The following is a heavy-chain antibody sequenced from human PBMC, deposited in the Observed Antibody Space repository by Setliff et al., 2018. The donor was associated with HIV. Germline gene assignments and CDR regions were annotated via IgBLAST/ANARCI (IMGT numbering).Heavy chain of an antibody. CDR1: GGSISSGGYY. J-gene: IGHJ4*02. D-gene: IGHD2-21*02. Sequence: SETLSLTCSVSGGSISSGGYYWSWIRQHPGKGLEWIGYIYYSGSTHYNASLESRVSISRDTSEDQFSLSLKSVTVADTAVYYCSRHCGGDCRPVWGQGTLVTVSS. CDR3: SRHCGGDCRPV. CDR2: IYYSGST. V-gene: IGHV4-31*03.